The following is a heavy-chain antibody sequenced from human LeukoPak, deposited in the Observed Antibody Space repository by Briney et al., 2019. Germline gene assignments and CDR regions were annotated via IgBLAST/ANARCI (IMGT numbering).Heavy chain of an antibody. J-gene: IGHJ4*02. CDR1: GGSISSYY. D-gene: IGHD2-21*02. V-gene: IGHV4-59*01. CDR2: IYYSGST. CDR3: ARVGGEGVTYP. Sequence: SETLSLTCTVSGGSISSYYWSWIRQPPGKGLEWIGYIYYSGSTNYNPSLKSRVTISVDTSKNQFSLKLSSVTAADTAVYYCARVGGEGVTYPWGQGTLVTVSS.